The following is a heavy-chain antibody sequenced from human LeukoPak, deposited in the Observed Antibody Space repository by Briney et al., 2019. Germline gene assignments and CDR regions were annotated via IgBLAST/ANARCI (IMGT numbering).Heavy chain of an antibody. CDR1: GYTFTSYG. V-gene: IGHV1-18*01. J-gene: IGHJ4*02. CDR3: ARDLLWFGELLVSLDY. CDR2: ISAYNGNT. D-gene: IGHD3-10*01. Sequence: ASVTVSCKASGYTFTSYGISWVRQAPGQGLEWMGWISAYNGNTNYAQKLQGRVTMTTDTSTSTAYMELRSLRSDDTAVYYCARDLLWFGELLVSLDYWGQGTLVTVSS.